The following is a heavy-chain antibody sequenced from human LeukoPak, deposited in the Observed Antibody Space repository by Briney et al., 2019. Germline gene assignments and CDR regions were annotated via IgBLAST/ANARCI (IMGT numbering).Heavy chain of an antibody. Sequence: SETLSLTCTVSGGSISGYYWSWIRQPPGKGLEWIGEINHSGSTNYNPSLKSRVTISVDTSKNQFSLKLSSVTAADTAVYYCARHRGSFGYSSSWFLDYWGQGTLVTVSS. V-gene: IGHV4-34*01. CDR2: INHSGST. CDR1: GGSISGYY. J-gene: IGHJ4*02. D-gene: IGHD6-13*01. CDR3: ARHRGSFGYSSSWFLDY.